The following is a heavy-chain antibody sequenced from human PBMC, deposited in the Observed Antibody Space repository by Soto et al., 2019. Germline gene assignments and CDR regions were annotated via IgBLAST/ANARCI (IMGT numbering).Heavy chain of an antibody. Sequence: QVQLLESGGGVVQPGRSLRLSCAASAFTFSDFAMHWVRQAPGKGLEWMAVMSSDGTTIYYAGSVKGRFTISRDNFKSTLYRQMNSRRPDDTAVYSCARAGFHFGLDVWGLGTTVTVS. CDR3: ARAGFHFGLDV. D-gene: IGHD3-9*01. CDR1: AFTFSDFA. V-gene: IGHV3-30-3*01. J-gene: IGHJ6*02. CDR2: MSSDGTTI.